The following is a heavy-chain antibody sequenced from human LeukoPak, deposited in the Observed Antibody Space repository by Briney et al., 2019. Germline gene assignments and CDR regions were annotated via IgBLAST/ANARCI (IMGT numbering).Heavy chain of an antibody. V-gene: IGHV4-39*01. CDR1: GGSISSSSYY. D-gene: IGHD3-10*01. Sequence: PSETLSLTCTVSGGSISSSSYYWGWIRQPPGKGLEWIGSIYYSGSTYYNPSLKSRVTISVDTSKNQFSLKLSSVTAADTAVYYCARHPPGSGSYPSNATWFDPWGQGTLVTVSS. J-gene: IGHJ5*02. CDR2: IYYSGST. CDR3: ARHPPGSGSYPSNATWFDP.